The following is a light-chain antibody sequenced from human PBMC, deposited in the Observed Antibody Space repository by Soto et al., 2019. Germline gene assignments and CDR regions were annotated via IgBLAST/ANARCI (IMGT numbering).Light chain of an antibody. CDR3: QQTDSAPYT. CDR1: QSISSY. J-gene: IGKJ2*01. V-gene: IGKV1-39*01. CDR2: AAS. Sequence: DIQMTQSPSSLSASVGDRVTITCRASQSISSYLNWCQQKPGKAPKLLMYAASSLQSGVPSRFSGSGSGTDFTITISSLQPEDFATYYCQQTDSAPYTFGQGANLEIK.